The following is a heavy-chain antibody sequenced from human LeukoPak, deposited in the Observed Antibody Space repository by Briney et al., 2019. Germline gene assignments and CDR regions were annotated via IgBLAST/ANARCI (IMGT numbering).Heavy chain of an antibody. D-gene: IGHD5-18*01. CDR2: ISSSSSTI. J-gene: IGHJ4*02. V-gene: IGHV3-11*01. CDR3: AREDTAMMLGSFDY. CDR1: GFTFSDYY. Sequence: GGSLRLSCAASGFTFSDYYMGWIRQAPGKGLEWVSYISSSSSTIYYADSVKGRFTISRDNAKNSLYLQMNSLRAEDTAVYYCAREDTAMMLGSFDYWGQGTLVTVSS.